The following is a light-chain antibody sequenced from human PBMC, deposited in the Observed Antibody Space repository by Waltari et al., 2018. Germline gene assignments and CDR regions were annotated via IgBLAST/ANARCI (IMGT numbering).Light chain of an antibody. CDR3: QQYDSWPQT. Sequence: EVVMTQSPATLSVSPGERATLFCRHSQSVDYKLAWYQHKPGQAPRLLIYDLSTRIPGFPARFSGGGSGTLFTLTISSLQSEDFAVYYCQQYDSWPQTFGGGTKVEIK. CDR2: DLS. V-gene: IGKV3-15*01. CDR1: QSVDYK. J-gene: IGKJ4*01.